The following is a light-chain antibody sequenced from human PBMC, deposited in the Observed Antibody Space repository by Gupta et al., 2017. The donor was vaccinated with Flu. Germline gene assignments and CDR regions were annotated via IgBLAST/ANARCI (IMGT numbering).Light chain of an antibody. V-gene: IGLV3-25*02. CDR1: ALPKQY. Sequence: SYELTQPPSVSVSPGQTARITCSGDALPKQYAYWYQQKPGQAPVLVIYKDSERPSGIPERSSGSSSGTTVTLTISGVQAEDEADYYCQSADSSGTYVVFGGGIKLTVL. J-gene: IGLJ2*01. CDR3: QSADSSGTYVV. CDR2: KDS.